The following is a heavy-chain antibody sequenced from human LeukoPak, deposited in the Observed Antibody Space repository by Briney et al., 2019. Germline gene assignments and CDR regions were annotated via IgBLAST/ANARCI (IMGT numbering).Heavy chain of an antibody. J-gene: IGHJ4*02. Sequence: SETLSLTCTVSSGSVGTGTYYWGWIRQPAEKGLEWIGRIYSSGTTSYNPSLESRATISMDTSKNQFSLRLDSVTAADTAVYFCVRDRTTYPATFSDYWGQGAMVTVSS. CDR1: SGSVGTGTYY. CDR3: VRDRTTYPATFSDY. V-gene: IGHV4-61*02. D-gene: IGHD1-14*01. CDR2: IYSSGTT.